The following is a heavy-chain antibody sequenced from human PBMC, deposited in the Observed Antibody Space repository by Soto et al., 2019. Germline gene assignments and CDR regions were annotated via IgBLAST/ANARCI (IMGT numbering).Heavy chain of an antibody. Sequence: VQLVESGGGLIQPGGSLRLSCAASGFTFSSYGMHWVRQAPGKGLEWVAVISYDGSNKYYADSVKGRFTISRDNSKNTLYLQMNSLRAEDTAVYYCANAYYYDSSGYYFRQETDAFDIWGQGTMVTVSS. J-gene: IGHJ3*02. D-gene: IGHD3-22*01. CDR3: ANAYYYDSSGYYFRQETDAFDI. CDR2: ISYDGSNK. V-gene: IGHV3-30*18. CDR1: GFTFSSYG.